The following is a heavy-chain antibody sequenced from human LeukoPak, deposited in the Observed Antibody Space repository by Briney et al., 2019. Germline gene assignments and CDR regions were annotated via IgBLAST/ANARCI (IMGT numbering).Heavy chain of an antibody. CDR1: GGSISSYY. CDR2: IYYSGST. Sequence: PSETLSLTCTVSGGSISSYYWSWIRQPPGKGLEWFGYIYYSGSTNYNPSLKSRVTISVDTSKNQFSLKLSSVTAADTAVYYCAREGRIAAHRRNYLDPWGQGTLVTVSS. D-gene: IGHD6-13*01. CDR3: AREGRIAAHRRNYLDP. J-gene: IGHJ5*02. V-gene: IGHV4-59*01.